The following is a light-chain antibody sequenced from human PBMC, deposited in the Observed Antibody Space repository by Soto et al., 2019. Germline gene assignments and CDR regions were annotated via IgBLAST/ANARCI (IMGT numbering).Light chain of an antibody. CDR2: AAS. Sequence: DIQMTQSPSSLSASVGDRVTITCRASESISRHLNWYQQKPGKAPDLLIYAASSLQNGVPSRFSGSGPGTDFTLTIINLQPEDFATYYCQQSYSTLSITFGQGTRLEIK. CDR1: ESISRH. J-gene: IGKJ5*01. CDR3: QQSYSTLSIT. V-gene: IGKV1-39*01.